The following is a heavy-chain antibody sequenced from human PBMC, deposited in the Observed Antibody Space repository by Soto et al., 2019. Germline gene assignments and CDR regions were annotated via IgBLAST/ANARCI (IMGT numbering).Heavy chain of an antibody. CDR1: GFTFRKYG. CDR3: AALTHANLLGGLDP. J-gene: IGHJ5*02. CDR2: IWLDGSNQ. Sequence: VGSLRLSCRASGFTFRKYGMHWVRQAPGKGLEWVATIWLDGSNQYYADSVKGRFTISRDNSRNTVDLQMNSLRVEDTAVYYCAALTHANLLGGLDPWGQGTLVTVSS. V-gene: IGHV3-33*01. D-gene: IGHD1-26*01.